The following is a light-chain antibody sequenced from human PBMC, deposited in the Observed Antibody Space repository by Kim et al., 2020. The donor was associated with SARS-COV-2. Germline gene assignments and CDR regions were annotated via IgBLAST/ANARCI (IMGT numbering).Light chain of an antibody. J-gene: IGKJ1*01. CDR1: QSISTY. CDR3: QQRSNWPPWT. CDR2: DAS. Sequence: EIVLTQSPATLSLSPGERATLSCRASQSISTYLAWYQQKPGQVPRLLIYDASIRATGIPARFSSSGSGTDFTLTISSLEPEDFAIYYCQQRSNWPPWTFGQGTKVDIK. V-gene: IGKV3-11*01.